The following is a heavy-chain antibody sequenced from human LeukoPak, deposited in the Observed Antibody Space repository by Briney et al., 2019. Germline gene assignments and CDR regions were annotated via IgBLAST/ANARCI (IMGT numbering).Heavy chain of an antibody. D-gene: IGHD6-19*01. CDR3: ARQEQWLVLETWFDP. CDR1: GYTFTSYD. CDR2: MNPNSGNT. Sequence: GAPVKVSCKASGYTFTSYDIKWGGQATGQGVEWRGWMNPNSGNTGYAQKFQGRVTMTRNTSISTAYLELSSLRSEDTAVYYCARQEQWLVLETWFDPWGQGTLVTVSS. V-gene: IGHV1-8*01. J-gene: IGHJ5*02.